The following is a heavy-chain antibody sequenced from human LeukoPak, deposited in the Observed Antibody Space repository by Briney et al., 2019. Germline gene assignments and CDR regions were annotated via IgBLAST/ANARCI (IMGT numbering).Heavy chain of an antibody. CDR3: ARVDCSSTSGYPGY. CDR1: GGSISSYY. Sequence: SETLSLTCTVSGGSISSYYWSWIRQPAGKGLEWIGRIYTSGSTNYNPSLKSRVTMSVDTSKNQFSLKLSSVTAADTAVYYCARVDCSSTSGYPGYWGQGPLVTVSS. V-gene: IGHV4-4*07. D-gene: IGHD2-2*01. CDR2: IYTSGST. J-gene: IGHJ4*02.